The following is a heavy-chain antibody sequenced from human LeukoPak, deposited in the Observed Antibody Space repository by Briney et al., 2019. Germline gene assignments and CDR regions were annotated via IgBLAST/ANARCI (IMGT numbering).Heavy chain of an antibody. CDR1: GFTFSSYW. Sequence: GGSLRLSCAASGFTFSSYWMNWARQAPGKGLEWVASINHNGNVNYYVDSVKGRFTISRDNSKNTLYLQMNSLRAEDTAVYYCAAGITAAHDAFDIWGQGTMVTVSS. CDR3: AAGITAAHDAFDI. CDR2: INHNGNVN. V-gene: IGHV3-7*03. J-gene: IGHJ3*02. D-gene: IGHD3-10*01.